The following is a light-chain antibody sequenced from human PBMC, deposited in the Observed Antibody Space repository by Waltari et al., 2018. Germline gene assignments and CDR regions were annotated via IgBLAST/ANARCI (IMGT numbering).Light chain of an antibody. V-gene: IGKV1-39*01. Sequence: DIQMTQSPSSLSASVGDRVTIACRASQGISTYLNWYQQKPGKAPNVLIYGASSLQSGVPSRFSGSGSGTDFTLTISSLQPEDVATYYCQQGYNTPYTFGQGTKLDIK. CDR2: GAS. CDR3: QQGYNTPYT. J-gene: IGKJ2*01. CDR1: QGISTY.